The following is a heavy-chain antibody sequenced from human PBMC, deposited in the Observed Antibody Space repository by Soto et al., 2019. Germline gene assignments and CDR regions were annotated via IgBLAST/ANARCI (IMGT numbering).Heavy chain of an antibody. CDR1: GFSLSNARMG. CDR2: IFSNDEK. V-gene: IGHV2-26*01. CDR3: ARISRELLPFDY. Sequence: QVTLKESGPVLVKPTETLTLTCTVSGFSLSNARMGVSWIRQPPGKALEWLAHIFSNDEKSYSTSLKSRPTISKDTSKSQVVLTMTNMDPVDTATYYCARISRELLPFDYWGQGTLVTVSS. J-gene: IGHJ4*02. D-gene: IGHD1-26*01.